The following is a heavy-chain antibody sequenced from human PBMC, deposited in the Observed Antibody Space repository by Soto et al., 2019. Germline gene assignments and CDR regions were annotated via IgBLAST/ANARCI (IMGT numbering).Heavy chain of an antibody. D-gene: IGHD1-26*01. J-gene: IGHJ4*02. CDR2: IKNKANGYKT. V-gene: IGHV3-72*01. CDR1: GFTISERA. Sequence: GESLRLWYVGSGFTISERAIDVVRQLPGKRLEWVGRIKNKANGYKTEYAASVEGRITISRDDSKNSLSLQINSLKTEDTAVYYCARVRLGAPTRYYDYWGQGALVTVSS. CDR3: ARVRLGAPTRYYDY.